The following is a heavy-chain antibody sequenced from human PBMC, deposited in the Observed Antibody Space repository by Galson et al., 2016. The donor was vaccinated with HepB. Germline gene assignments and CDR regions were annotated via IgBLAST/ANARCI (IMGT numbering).Heavy chain of an antibody. CDR3: VKGPKEQPDNWLDP. CDR2: ISSKGGST. Sequence: SLRLSCAGSGFTFSRYAMLWVRQAPGKGLEYVSSISSKGGSTYYADSMKGRLSISRDNSKNTLYLQMSGLRGEDTAVYYCVKGPKEQPDNWLDPWGQGTLVTVSS. CDR1: GFTFSRYA. J-gene: IGHJ5*02. D-gene: IGHD6-13*01. V-gene: IGHV3-64D*06.